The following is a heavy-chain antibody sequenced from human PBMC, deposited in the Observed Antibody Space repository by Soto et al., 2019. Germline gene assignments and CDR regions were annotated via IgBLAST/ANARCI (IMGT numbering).Heavy chain of an antibody. Sequence: EVQLVESGGGLVKPGGSLRLSCAASGFTFSSYSMNWVRQAPGKGLEWVSSISSSSSYIYYADSVKGRFTISRDNAKNSLYLQMNSLRAEETAVYYCAREVWFSPYYFDYWGQGTLVTVSS. CDR3: AREVWFSPYYFDY. V-gene: IGHV3-21*01. D-gene: IGHD3-10*01. J-gene: IGHJ4*02. CDR1: GFTFSSYS. CDR2: ISSSSSYI.